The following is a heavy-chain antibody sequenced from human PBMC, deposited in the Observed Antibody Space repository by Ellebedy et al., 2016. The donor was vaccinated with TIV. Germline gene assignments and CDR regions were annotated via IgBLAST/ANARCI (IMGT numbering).Heavy chain of an antibody. CDR3: ARDSKLRWEPWH. CDR1: GFTFDDYA. V-gene: IGHV3-9*01. CDR2: ISWNSGSI. J-gene: IGHJ4*02. Sequence: SLKISXAASGFTFDDYAMHWVRQAPGKGLEWVSGISWNSGSIGYADSVKGRFTISRDNAKNSLYLQMNSLRAEDTAVYYCARDSKLRWEPWHWGQGTLVTVSS. D-gene: IGHD1-26*01.